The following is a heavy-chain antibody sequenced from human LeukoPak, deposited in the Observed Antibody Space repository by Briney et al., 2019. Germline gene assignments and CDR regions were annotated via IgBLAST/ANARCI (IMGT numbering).Heavy chain of an antibody. CDR2: ISGSGGST. V-gene: IGHV3-23*01. J-gene: IGHJ4*02. Sequence: PGGSLRLSCAASGFTFDDYGMSWVRQAPGKGLEWVSGISGSGGSTYVADSVKGRFTVSRDNSKNTLYLQMNSLRADDTAVYYCAKDRPTVYSSSWLHFLDSWGQGTLVTVSS. D-gene: IGHD6-13*01. CDR3: AKDRPTVYSSSWLHFLDS. CDR1: GFTFDDYG.